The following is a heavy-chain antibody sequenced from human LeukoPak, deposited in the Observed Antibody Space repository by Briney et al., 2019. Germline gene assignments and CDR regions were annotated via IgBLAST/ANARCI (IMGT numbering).Heavy chain of an antibody. CDR3: ARDGKFYGGVPVNNWFDP. J-gene: IGHJ5*02. V-gene: IGHV3-30-3*01. CDR2: ISYDGSNK. D-gene: IGHD4-23*01. CDR1: GFTFSSYA. Sequence: SGGSLRLSCAASGFTFSSYAMHWVRQAPGKGLEWVAVISYDGSNKYYADSVKGRFTISRDNSKNTLYLQMNSLRAEDTAVYYCARDGKFYGGVPVNNWFDPWGQGTLVTVSS.